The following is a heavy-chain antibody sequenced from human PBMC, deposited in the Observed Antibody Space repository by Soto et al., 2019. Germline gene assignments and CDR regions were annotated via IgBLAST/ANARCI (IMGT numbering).Heavy chain of an antibody. Sequence: EVQLVESGGGLVKPGGSLRLSCAASGFTFSNAWMNWVRQAPGKGLEWVGRIKSKTDGGTTDYAAPVKGRFTISRDDSKNTLYLQMNSLKTEDIAVYYCTVVPNYYGSGSLYYFDYWGQGTLVTVSS. CDR2: IKSKTDGGTT. J-gene: IGHJ4*02. V-gene: IGHV3-15*07. CDR3: TVVPNYYGSGSLYYFDY. D-gene: IGHD3-10*01. CDR1: GFTFSNAW.